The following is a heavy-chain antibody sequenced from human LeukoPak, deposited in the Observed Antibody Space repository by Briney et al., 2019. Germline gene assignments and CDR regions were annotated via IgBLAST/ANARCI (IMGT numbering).Heavy chain of an antibody. CDR3: ARRIAGTATGGYFEP. J-gene: IGHJ2*01. Sequence: GGSLRLTCAASGFTFSDYYMSWIRQAPGKGLGWISYISSGGSTIYYADSVRGRFTISRDNAKNSLYLQMNSLRADDTAVYYCARRIAGTATGGYFEPWGRGTLVSVSS. CDR1: GFTFSDYY. D-gene: IGHD6-13*01. CDR2: ISSGGSTI. V-gene: IGHV3-11*04.